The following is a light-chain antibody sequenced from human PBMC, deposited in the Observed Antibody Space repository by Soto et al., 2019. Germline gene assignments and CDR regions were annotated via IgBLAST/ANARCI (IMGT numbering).Light chain of an antibody. V-gene: IGKV1-5*01. CDR3: QQSRT. Sequence: DIPMTQSPSTLSASVGDRVTITCRASQSISSWLAWYQQKPGKAPKLLIYDASSLESGVPSRFSGSGSGTEFTLTISSLQSEDFAVYYCQQSRTFAQGTKLEIK. CDR1: QSISSW. CDR2: DAS. J-gene: IGKJ2*01.